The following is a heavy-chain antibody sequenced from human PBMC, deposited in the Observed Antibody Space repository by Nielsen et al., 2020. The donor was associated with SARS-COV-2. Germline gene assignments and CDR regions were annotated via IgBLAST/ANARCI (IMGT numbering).Heavy chain of an antibody. CDR3: ARVHGFPARFFDY. CDR2: IYSGGST. J-gene: IGHJ4*02. D-gene: IGHD3-10*01. V-gene: IGHV3-53*01. Sequence: GESLKISCAASGFTVSSNYMSWVRQAPGKRLEWVSVIYSGGSTYYADSVKGRFTISRDNSKNTLYLQMNSLRAEDTAVYYCARVHGFPARFFDYWGQGTLVTVSS. CDR1: GFTVSSNY.